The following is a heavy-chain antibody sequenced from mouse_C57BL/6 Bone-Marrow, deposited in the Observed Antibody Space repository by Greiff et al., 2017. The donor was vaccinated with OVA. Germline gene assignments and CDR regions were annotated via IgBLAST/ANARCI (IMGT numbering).Heavy chain of an antibody. CDR1: GFTFSSYG. J-gene: IGHJ4*01. V-gene: IGHV5-6*01. D-gene: IGHD2-5*01. CDR3: ARSSYSNYWYYAMDY. CDR2: ISSGGSYT. Sequence: EVKLMDSGGDLVKPGGSLKLSCAASGFTFSSYGMSWVRQTPDKRLEWVATISSGGSYTYYPDSVKGRFTISRDNAKNTLYLQMSSLKSEDTAMYYCARSSYSNYWYYAMDYWGQGTSVTVSS.